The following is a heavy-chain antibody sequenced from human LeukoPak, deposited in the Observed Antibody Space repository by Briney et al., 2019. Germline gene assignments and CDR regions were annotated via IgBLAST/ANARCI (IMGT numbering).Heavy chain of an antibody. CDR3: ARDTAYYDYVWGSYRYTSYFDY. CDR1: GGTFSSYA. D-gene: IGHD3-16*02. Sequence: ASVKVSCKASGGTFSSYAISWVRQAPGQGLEWMGGIIPIFGTANYAQRFQGRVTITADESTSTAYMELSSLRSEDTAVYHCARDTAYYDYVWGSYRYTSYFDYWGQGTLVTVSS. V-gene: IGHV1-69*01. CDR2: IIPIFGTA. J-gene: IGHJ4*02.